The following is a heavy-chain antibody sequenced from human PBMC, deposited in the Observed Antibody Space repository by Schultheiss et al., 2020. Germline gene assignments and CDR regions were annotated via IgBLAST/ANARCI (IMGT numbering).Heavy chain of an antibody. J-gene: IGHJ4*02. CDR1: GVSVRSNF. Sequence: GESLKISCAVSGVSVRSNFMSWVRQAPGKGLEWVSVISSDGATYDAGTAKGRFIISRDKSKGTLYLQINSLRVEDTAVYYCASVDPNYFDSSNYYPFLYWGRGTLVTVSS. CDR3: ASVDPNYFDSSNYYPFLY. D-gene: IGHD3-22*01. CDR2: ISSDGAT. V-gene: IGHV3-53*01.